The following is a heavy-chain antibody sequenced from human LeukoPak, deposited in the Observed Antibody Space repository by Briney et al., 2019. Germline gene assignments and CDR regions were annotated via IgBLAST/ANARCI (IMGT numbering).Heavy chain of an antibody. CDR1: GFTFSSYA. Sequence: GGSLRLSCAASGFTFSSYAMSWVRQAPGKGLERVSAISGSGGSTYYADSVKGRFTISRDNSKNTLYLQMNSLGAEDTAVYYCAKAGYDFWSGYYPPPYYFDYWGQGTLVTVSS. J-gene: IGHJ4*02. CDR3: AKAGYDFWSGYYPPPYYFDY. V-gene: IGHV3-23*01. D-gene: IGHD3-3*01. CDR2: ISGSGGST.